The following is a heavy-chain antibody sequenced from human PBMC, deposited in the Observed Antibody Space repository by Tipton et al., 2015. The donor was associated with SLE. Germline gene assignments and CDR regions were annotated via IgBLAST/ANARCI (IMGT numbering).Heavy chain of an antibody. J-gene: IGHJ3*02. Sequence: SLRLSCAASEFTFSDYGMHWVRQAPGKGLEWVAFIRFDGSDKYYADSVKGRFTISRDNSKNTLYLQMNSLRAEDTAVYYCAREGDLEPTAFDIWGQGTTVTVSS. D-gene: IGHD1-1*01. CDR1: EFTFSDYG. V-gene: IGHV3-30*02. CDR3: AREGDLEPTAFDI. CDR2: IRFDGSDK.